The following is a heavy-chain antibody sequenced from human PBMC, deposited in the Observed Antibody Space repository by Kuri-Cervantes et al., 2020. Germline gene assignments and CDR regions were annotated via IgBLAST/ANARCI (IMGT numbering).Heavy chain of an antibody. CDR2: VSWNGSRT. J-gene: IGHJ4*02. V-gene: IGHV3-19*01. CDR1: GFTFSNSD. CDR3: ARGYCSGGSCSTFDY. D-gene: IGHD2-15*01. Sequence: GGSLRLSCAASGFTFSNSDMNWVRQAPGKGLEWVSGVSWNGSRTHYADSVKGRFIISRDNSRNFLYQQMNSLRPEDMAVYYCARGYCSGGSCSTFDYWGQGTLVTVSS.